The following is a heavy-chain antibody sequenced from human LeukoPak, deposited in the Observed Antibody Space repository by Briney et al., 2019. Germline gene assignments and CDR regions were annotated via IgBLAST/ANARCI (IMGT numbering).Heavy chain of an antibody. D-gene: IGHD3-16*01. V-gene: IGHV4-38-2*02. CDR1: GYSISSGYY. CDR3: ARGLSSYSGEYYFDY. J-gene: IGHJ4*02. Sequence: PSETLSLTCTVSGYSISSGYYWGWIRQPPGKGLEWIGSIYHSGSTYYNPSLKSRVTISVDTSKNQFSLKLSSVTAADTAVYYCARGLSSYSGEYYFDYWGQGTLVTVSS. CDR2: IYHSGST.